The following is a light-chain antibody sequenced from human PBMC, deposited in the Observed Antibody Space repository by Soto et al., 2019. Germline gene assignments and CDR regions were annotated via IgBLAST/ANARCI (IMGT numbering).Light chain of an antibody. V-gene: IGKV3-11*01. J-gene: IGKJ4*01. CDR1: QSVSSY. CDR3: QQRSNWHT. CDR2: DAS. Sequence: EIVLTQSPATLSLSPGERATLSCRASQSVSSYLAWYQQKPGQAPRLLIYDASNRATGVPARFSGSGSGTDFTFTISSLKPEDFAVYYCQQRSNWHTFGGGTKVEIK.